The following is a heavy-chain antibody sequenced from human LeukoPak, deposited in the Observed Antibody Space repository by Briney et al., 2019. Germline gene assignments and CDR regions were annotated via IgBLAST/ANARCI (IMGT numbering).Heavy chain of an antibody. J-gene: IGHJ4*02. Sequence: ASVKVSCKASGYTFTSYYIHWVRQAPGQGLEWMGWISPNSGDTNYVETFRGRVSMTRDTSISTVYMELSGLTSDDTAVYFCARATWGQGADYWGQGTLVTVSS. CDR1: GYTFTSYY. CDR3: ARATWGQGADY. V-gene: IGHV1-2*02. D-gene: IGHD7-27*01. CDR2: ISPNSGDT.